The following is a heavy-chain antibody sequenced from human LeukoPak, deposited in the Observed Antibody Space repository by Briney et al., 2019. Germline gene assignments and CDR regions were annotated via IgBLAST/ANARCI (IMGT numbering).Heavy chain of an antibody. D-gene: IGHD3-10*01. CDR2: LSGCGGET. Sequence: GGSLRLSCTVSGSTLSNYGLSWARHPPAPGLELVAGLSGCGGETNYADSVQSRCTISRDNPKNTLYLQMNSLRAEDTAVYFCAKRGVVIRVFLVGFHKEAYYFDSWGQGALVTVAS. CDR3: AKRGVVIRVFLVGFHKEAYYFDS. V-gene: IGHV3-23*01. J-gene: IGHJ4*02. CDR1: GSTLSNYG.